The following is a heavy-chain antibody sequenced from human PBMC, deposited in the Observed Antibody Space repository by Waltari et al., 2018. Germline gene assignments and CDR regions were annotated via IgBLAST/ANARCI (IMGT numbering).Heavy chain of an antibody. D-gene: IGHD6-6*01. CDR2: IYYSGST. CDR1: GGSLSRYY. CDR3: ARGRRQLVHGSPYYFDY. J-gene: IGHJ4*02. Sequence: QVQLQESGPGLVKPSETLSLTCTVSGGSLSRYYWSWLRPPPGKGLEWIGYIYYSGSTNYNPSLKSRVTISVDTSKNQFSLKLSSVTAADTAVYYCARGRRQLVHGSPYYFDYWGQGTLVTVSS. V-gene: IGHV4-59*01.